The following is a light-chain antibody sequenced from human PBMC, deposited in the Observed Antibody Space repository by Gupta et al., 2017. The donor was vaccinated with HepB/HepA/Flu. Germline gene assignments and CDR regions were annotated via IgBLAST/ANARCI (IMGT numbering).Light chain of an antibody. CDR2: WAS. CDR3: QQYYRTPQT. Sequence: DIVMTQSPDSLAVSLGERATINCRSSQSVLYSSNNKNYLAWYQQKPGQPPKLLIYWASTRESGVPDRCSGSGSGTDFTLTISSLQAEDVAVYYCQQYYRTPQTFGQGTKVEIK. J-gene: IGKJ1*01. CDR1: QSVLYSSNNKNY. V-gene: IGKV4-1*01.